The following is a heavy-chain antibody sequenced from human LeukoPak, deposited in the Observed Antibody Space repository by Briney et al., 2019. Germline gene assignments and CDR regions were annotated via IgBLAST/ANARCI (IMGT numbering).Heavy chain of an antibody. J-gene: IGHJ3*02. CDR3: ARFPCSGDSCYSGIRAFDI. D-gene: IGHD2-15*01. V-gene: IGHV4-61*02. CDR1: GGSISSGSYY. CDR2: IYTSGST. Sequence: SETLSLTCTVSGGSISSGSYYWSRIRQPAGKGLEWIGRIYTSGSTNYNPSLKSRVTISVDTSKNQFSLRLSSVTAADTAVYYCARFPCSGDSCYSGIRAFDIWGQGTMVTVSS.